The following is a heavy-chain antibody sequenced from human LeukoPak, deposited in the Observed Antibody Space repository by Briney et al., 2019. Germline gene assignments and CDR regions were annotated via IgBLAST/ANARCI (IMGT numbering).Heavy chain of an antibody. CDR2: ISSNGGST. V-gene: IGHV3-64*01. CDR1: GFTFSSYA. Sequence: GGSLRLSCAASGFTFSSYAMHWVRQAPGKGLEYVSAISSNGGSTYYANSVKGRFTISRDNSKNTLYLQMGSLRAEDMAVYYCARRGPSILTGSRDAFDIWGQGTMVTVSS. CDR3: ARRGPSILTGSRDAFDI. J-gene: IGHJ3*02. D-gene: IGHD3-9*01.